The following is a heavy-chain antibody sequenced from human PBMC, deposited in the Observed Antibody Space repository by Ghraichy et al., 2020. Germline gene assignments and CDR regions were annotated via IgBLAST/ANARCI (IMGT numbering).Heavy chain of an antibody. J-gene: IGHJ5*02. D-gene: IGHD3-16*02. Sequence: ESLNISCAVYGGSFSGYYWSWIRQPPGKGLEWIGEINHSGSTNYNPSLKSRVTISVDTSKNQFFLKLSSVTAADTAVYYCARSVLRLGELSFMNWFDPWGQGTLVTVSS. CDR1: GGSFSGYY. V-gene: IGHV4-34*01. CDR2: INHSGST. CDR3: ARSVLRLGELSFMNWFDP.